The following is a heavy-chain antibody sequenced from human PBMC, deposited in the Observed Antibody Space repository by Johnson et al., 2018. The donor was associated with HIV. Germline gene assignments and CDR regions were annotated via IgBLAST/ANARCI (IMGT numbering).Heavy chain of an antibody. J-gene: IGHJ3*02. CDR3: ASQVRGLRLGVDAFDI. CDR2: ISYDGSNK. Sequence: QVQLVESGGGVVQPGRSLRLSCAASGFTFTFYAMHWVRQAPGKGLEWVAVISYDGSNKYYADSVKGRFTISRDNSKNTLYLQMNKLRAEDTAVYFCASQVRGLRLGVDAFDIWGQGTMVTVSS. V-gene: IGHV3-30-3*01. CDR1: GFTFTFYA. D-gene: IGHD3-16*01.